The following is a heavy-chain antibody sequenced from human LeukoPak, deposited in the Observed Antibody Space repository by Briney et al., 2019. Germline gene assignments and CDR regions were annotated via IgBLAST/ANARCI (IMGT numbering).Heavy chain of an antibody. CDR3: VRDADGGNSWFDP. V-gene: IGHV3-21*04. J-gene: IGHJ5*02. CDR1: GFTFTD. Sequence: GGSLRLSCAASGFTFTDMNWVRQAPGKGLEWVSWISPTSSYMYYADSVKGRFTISRDNAKNSLYLQMNSLRAEDTALYYCVRDADGGNSWFDPWGQGTLATVSS. CDR2: ISPTSSYM. D-gene: IGHD4-23*01.